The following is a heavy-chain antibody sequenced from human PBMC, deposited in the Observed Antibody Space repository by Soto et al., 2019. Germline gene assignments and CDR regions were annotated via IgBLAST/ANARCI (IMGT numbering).Heavy chain of an antibody. J-gene: IGHJ3*02. CDR2: ISYDGSNK. D-gene: IGHD2-15*01. Sequence: GGSLRLSCAASGFTFSSYAMHWVRQAPGKGLEWVAVISYDGSNKYYADSVKGRFTISRDNSKNTLYLQMNSLRAEDTAVYYCAKDVGIRGGGAFDIWGQGTMVTVSS. CDR3: AKDVGIRGGGAFDI. V-gene: IGHV3-30-3*01. CDR1: GFTFSSYA.